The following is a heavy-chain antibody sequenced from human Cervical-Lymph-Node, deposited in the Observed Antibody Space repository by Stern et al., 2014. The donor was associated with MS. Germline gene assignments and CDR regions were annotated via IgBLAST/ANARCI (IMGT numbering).Heavy chain of an antibody. D-gene: IGHD3-9*01. J-gene: IGHJ4*02. CDR3: ARYRDILTGDY. CDR1: GGSLSSAGYY. CDR2: IYNSGST. Sequence: QVQLQESGPGLVKPSQTLSLTCTVSGGSLSSAGYYWSWIRQHPGKGLEWIGYIYNSGSTYYNPSLKSRVTISIDWSKNQFSLKLRSVTAADTAVYYCARYRDILTGDYWGQGTLVTVSS. V-gene: IGHV4-31*03.